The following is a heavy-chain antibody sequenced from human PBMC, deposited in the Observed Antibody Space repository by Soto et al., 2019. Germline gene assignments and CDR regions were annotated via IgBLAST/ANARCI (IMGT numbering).Heavy chain of an antibody. CDR1: GYTFTGYY. CDR3: ARERIPMVRGNWFDP. V-gene: IGHV1-2*04. Sequence: ASVKVSCKASGYTFTGYYMHWVRQAPGQGLEWMGWINPNSGGTNYAQKFQGWVTMTRDTSISTAYMELSRLRSDDMAVYYCARERIPMVRGNWFDPWGQGTLVTVSS. J-gene: IGHJ5*02. D-gene: IGHD3-10*01. CDR2: INPNSGGT.